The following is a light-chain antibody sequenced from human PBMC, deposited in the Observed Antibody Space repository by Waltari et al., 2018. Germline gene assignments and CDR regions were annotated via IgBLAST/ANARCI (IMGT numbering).Light chain of an antibody. J-gene: IGKJ5*01. CDR3: QQRYSWPPIT. CDR1: QSVVSY. Sequence: EIVLTQSPATLSLSPGERATLSCRASQSVVSYLAWYQQKPGQAPRLLIYDAFNRATCTPARFSCSGSGTDLTLTISSLEPEDFAVYYCQQRYSWPPITFGQGTRLEIK. CDR2: DAF. V-gene: IGKV3-11*01.